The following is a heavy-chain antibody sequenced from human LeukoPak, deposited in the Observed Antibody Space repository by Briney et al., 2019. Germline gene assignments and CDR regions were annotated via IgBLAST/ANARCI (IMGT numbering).Heavy chain of an antibody. Sequence: PGGSLRLSCAASGFTFSDYAMSWVRQAPGKGLEWVSAISGSGGSTYYADSVKGRFTISRDNSKNTLYLQMHSLRAEDTAVYYCARQNVLLWFGELRYFDYWGQGTLVTVSS. V-gene: IGHV3-23*01. D-gene: IGHD3-10*01. CDR1: GFTFSDYA. J-gene: IGHJ4*02. CDR3: ARQNVLLWFGELRYFDY. CDR2: ISGSGGST.